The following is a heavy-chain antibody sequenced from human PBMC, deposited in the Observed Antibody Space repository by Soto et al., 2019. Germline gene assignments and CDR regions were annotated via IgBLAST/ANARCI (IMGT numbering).Heavy chain of an antibody. J-gene: IGHJ5*02. CDR2: ISAYNGNT. CDR3: ALRPGTTESTRWFDP. D-gene: IGHD1-1*01. Sequence: QVQLVQSGAEVKKPGASVKVSCKASGYTFTSYGISWVRQAPGQGLEWMGWISAYNGNTNYAQKLQGSVTMTTDTATSNAYIELRSLRSNDTAVYYCALRPGTTESTRWFDPWGQRPLITVSS. V-gene: IGHV1-18*01. CDR1: GYTFTSYG.